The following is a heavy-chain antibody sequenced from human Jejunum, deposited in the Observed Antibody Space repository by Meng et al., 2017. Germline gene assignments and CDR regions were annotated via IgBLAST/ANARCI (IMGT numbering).Heavy chain of an antibody. J-gene: IGHJ4*02. D-gene: IGHD6-6*01. CDR2: IYHSGST. CDR3: ASGQLVMGFDS. V-gene: IGHV4-4*02. CDR1: GGSIGSDDW. Sequence: QVQVQEAGPGRGKPSGTRALTCAVSGGSIGSDDWWNWVRQPPGKGLEWIGEIYHSGSTNYNPSLKSRVTILVDKSKNQFSLKLTSVTAADTAVYYCASGQLVMGFDSWGQGTLVTVSS.